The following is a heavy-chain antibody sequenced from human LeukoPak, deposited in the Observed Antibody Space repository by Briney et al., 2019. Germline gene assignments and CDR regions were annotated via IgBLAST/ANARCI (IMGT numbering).Heavy chain of an antibody. D-gene: IGHD4-17*01. Sequence: GGSLRLSCAASGFTVSTNYMTWVRQAPGKGLEWVSVIYSAGLTYYSDSVKGRFTISRDNSKNTLHLQMNSLRAEDTAVYYCARGNLDYGDLPPVYWGQGTLVTVSS. CDR2: IYSAGLT. V-gene: IGHV3-53*01. J-gene: IGHJ4*02. CDR3: ARGNLDYGDLPPVY. CDR1: GFTVSTNY.